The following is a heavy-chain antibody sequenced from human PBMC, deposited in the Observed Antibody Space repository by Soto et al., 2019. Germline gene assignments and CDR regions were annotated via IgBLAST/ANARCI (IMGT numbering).Heavy chain of an antibody. CDR1: GYTFTSYD. CDR2: MNPNSGNT. CDR3: ARGWFLEKIKEVGFDY. J-gene: IGHJ4*02. D-gene: IGHD3-3*01. Sequence: QVQLVQSGAEVKKPGASVKVSCRASGYTFTSYDINWVRQATGQGLEWMGWMNPNSGNTGYAQKFQGRVTMTRNTSISTAYMELSSLRSEDTAVYYCARGWFLEKIKEVGFDYWGQGTLVTVSS. V-gene: IGHV1-8*01.